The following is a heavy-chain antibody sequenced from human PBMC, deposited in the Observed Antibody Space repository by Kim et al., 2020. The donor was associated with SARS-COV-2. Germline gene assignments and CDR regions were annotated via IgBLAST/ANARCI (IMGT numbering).Heavy chain of an antibody. CDR1: GYTFTSYG. J-gene: IGHJ6*02. D-gene: IGHD3-22*01. Sequence: ASVKVSCKASGYTFTSYGISWVRQAPGQGLEWMGWISAYNGNTNYAQKLQGRVTMTTDTSTSTAYMELRSLRSDDTAVYYCARDRGRSYVSSGYYYLYYYYGMDVWGQGTTVTVSS. CDR2: ISAYNGNT. CDR3: ARDRGRSYVSSGYYYLYYYYGMDV. V-gene: IGHV1-18*01.